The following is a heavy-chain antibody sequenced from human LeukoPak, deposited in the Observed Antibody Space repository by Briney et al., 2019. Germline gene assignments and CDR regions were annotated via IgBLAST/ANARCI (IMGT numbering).Heavy chain of an antibody. CDR1: GFTFSDYW. Sequence: GGSLRLSCAASGFTFSDYWMHWVRQAPGKGLVWVSRINGDGSGTSYADSVKGRFTISRDNTKNTVYLQMDSLSAEDTAVYYCTRDFYGIDYWGQGTLVTVSS. CDR3: TRDFYGIDY. V-gene: IGHV3-74*01. J-gene: IGHJ4*02. D-gene: IGHD2/OR15-2a*01. CDR2: INGDGSGT.